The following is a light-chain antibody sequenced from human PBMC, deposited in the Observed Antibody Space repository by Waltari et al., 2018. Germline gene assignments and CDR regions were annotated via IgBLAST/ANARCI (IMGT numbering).Light chain of an antibody. CDR2: GAY. J-gene: IGKJ4*01. V-gene: IGKV3-20*01. Sequence: EIVLTQSPGTLSLSPGERASQSVSSSYLAWYQQKPGQAPRLLIYGAYSRATGIPDRFSGSGSGTAFTLTISRLEPEDFAVYYCQQYVSSPLTFGGGTKVEIK. CDR1: QSVSSSY. CDR3: QQYVSSPLT.